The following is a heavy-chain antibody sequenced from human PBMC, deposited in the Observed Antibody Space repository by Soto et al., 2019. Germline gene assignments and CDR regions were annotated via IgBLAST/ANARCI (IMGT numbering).Heavy chain of an antibody. D-gene: IGHD2-2*01. CDR3: AREGCSSTSCYNGLYSGYALGYGMDV. CDR2: ISAYNGNT. CDR1: GYTFTSYG. Sequence: ASVKVSCKASGYTFTSYGISWVRQAPGQGLEWMGWISAYNGNTHYAQKLQGRVTMTTDTSTSSAYMELRSLRSDDTAMYYWAREGCSSTSCYNGLYSGYALGYGMDVWGQGTMVTVSS. V-gene: IGHV1-18*01. J-gene: IGHJ6*02.